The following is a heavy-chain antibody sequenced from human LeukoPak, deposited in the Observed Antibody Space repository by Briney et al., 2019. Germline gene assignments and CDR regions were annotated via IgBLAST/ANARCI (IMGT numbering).Heavy chain of an antibody. CDR2: IKQDGSEK. J-gene: IGHJ4*02. CDR3: ARIVPAACFDY. CDR1: GSIFSSYW. D-gene: IGHD2-2*01. Sequence: SGGSLRLSCAASGSIFSSYWMSWVRQTPGKGLEWVANIKQDGSEKYYVDSVKGRFTISRDNAKNSLYLQMNSLRAEDTAVYYCARIVPAACFDYWGQGTLVTVSS. V-gene: IGHV3-7*01.